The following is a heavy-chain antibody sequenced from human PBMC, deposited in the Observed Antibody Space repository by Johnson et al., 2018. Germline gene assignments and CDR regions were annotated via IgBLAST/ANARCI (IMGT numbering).Heavy chain of an antibody. Sequence: VQLVQSGGVVVQPGGSLRLSCAASGFTFDDYTMHWVRQAPGQGLEWVSLITWDGYSTYSADSVQGRCTISRDNSKNSLYLQMNRLRTEDNAWSYCAQVRQWLGGPGGGFGYWGQGTLVTVSS. D-gene: IGHD6-19*01. J-gene: IGHJ4*02. CDR3: AQVRQWLGGPGGGFGY. V-gene: IGHV3-43*01. CDR1: GFTFDDYT. CDR2: ITWDGYST.